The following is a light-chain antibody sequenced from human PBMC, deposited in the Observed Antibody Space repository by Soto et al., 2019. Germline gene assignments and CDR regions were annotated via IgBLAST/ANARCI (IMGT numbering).Light chain of an antibody. J-gene: IGLJ2*01. V-gene: IGLV1-44*01. CDR1: SSNIGSNT. CDR3: AAWDDGLNGVV. Sequence: QSVLTQPPSASGTPGQRVTISCSGSSSNIGSNTVNWYQQLPGTAPKLLIYSNNQRPSGVPDRFCGSKSGTSASLAISGLQSEDEADYYCAAWDDGLNGVVFGGGTKLTVL. CDR2: SNN.